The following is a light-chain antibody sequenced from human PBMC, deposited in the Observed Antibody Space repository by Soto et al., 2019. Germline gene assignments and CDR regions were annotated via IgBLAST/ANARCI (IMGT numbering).Light chain of an antibody. Sequence: EIVLTQSPGTLSLSPGERATLSCRASQSVSSSFLAWYQQKPGQAPRLLIYGASSRATGIPDRFSGSGSGTDFTLTICSLEPEDFALYYCQQYCSSLWTFGQGTKVEIK. V-gene: IGKV3-20*01. CDR3: QQYCSSLWT. CDR2: GAS. J-gene: IGKJ1*01. CDR1: QSVSSSF.